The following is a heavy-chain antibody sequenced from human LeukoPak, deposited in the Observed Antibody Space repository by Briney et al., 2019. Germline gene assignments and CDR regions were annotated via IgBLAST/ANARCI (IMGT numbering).Heavy chain of an antibody. J-gene: IGHJ6*02. D-gene: IGHD3-3*01. V-gene: IGHV1-18*01. CDR3: ARDFELRFLEWLVDGMDV. CDR1: GYTFTSYG. Sequence: ASVKVSCKASGYTFTSYGISWVRQAPGQGLEWMGWISAYNGNTNYAQKLQGRVTMTTDTSTSTAYMELRSLRSDDTAVYYCARDFELRFLEWLVDGMDVWGQGTTVTVSS. CDR2: ISAYNGNT.